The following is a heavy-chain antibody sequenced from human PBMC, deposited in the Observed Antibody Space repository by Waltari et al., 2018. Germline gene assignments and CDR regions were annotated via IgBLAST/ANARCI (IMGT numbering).Heavy chain of an antibody. J-gene: IGHJ3*02. D-gene: IGHD7-27*01. CDR1: GDSFSSYT. CDR2: FSPLFGTA. CDR3: AKEGSGDRSFDI. V-gene: IGHV1-69*12. Sequence: QVQLVQSGAEVKKPGSSVKVSCKASGDSFSSYTITWVRQAPGQGPEWMGGFSPLFGTATYAQKVQGRVTITADESTSTAHMELNSLRSDDTAVYYCAKEGSGDRSFDIWGQGTMVTVSS.